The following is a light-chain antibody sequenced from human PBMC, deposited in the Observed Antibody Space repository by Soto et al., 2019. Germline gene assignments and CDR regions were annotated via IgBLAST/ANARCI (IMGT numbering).Light chain of an antibody. Sequence: QAVLTQPASVSGSPGQSITISCTGTRSDVGGYNYVSWYQQHPGKAPKLMIYDVSNRPSGVSNRFSGSTSGNTASLTISGLQAEDEADYYCSSYTSSSSVVFGGGTQLTVL. CDR2: DVS. V-gene: IGLV2-14*01. CDR3: SSYTSSSSVV. CDR1: RSDVGGYNY. J-gene: IGLJ2*01.